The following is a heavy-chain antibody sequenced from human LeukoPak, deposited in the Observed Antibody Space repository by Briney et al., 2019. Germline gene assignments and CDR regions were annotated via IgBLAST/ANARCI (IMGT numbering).Heavy chain of an antibody. Sequence: GGSLRLSCAASGFTFSSYAMSWVRQAPGKGLEWVSAISVGGSSTYYADAVKGRFTISRDNSRNTLYLQMHSLGAEDRAVYYCANNLVRGVPSMDVWGQGTTVTVSS. CDR1: GFTFSSYA. CDR2: ISVGGSST. V-gene: IGHV3-23*01. CDR3: ANNLVRGVPSMDV. D-gene: IGHD3-10*01. J-gene: IGHJ6*02.